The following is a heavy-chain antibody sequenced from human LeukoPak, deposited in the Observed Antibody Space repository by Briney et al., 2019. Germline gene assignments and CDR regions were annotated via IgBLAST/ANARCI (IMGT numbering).Heavy chain of an antibody. CDR2: IFYSGST. Sequence: SETLSLTCTVSSGSISTSNYYWGWVRQPPGKALEWIGNIFYSGSTYYSPSLKSRVTISLDTSKNQFSLKLSSVTAADTAVYYCARDLCSGGSCYPLPYYYYYYMDVWGKGTTVTVSS. CDR3: ARDLCSGGSCYPLPYYYYYYMDV. D-gene: IGHD2-15*01. J-gene: IGHJ6*03. CDR1: SGSISTSNYY. V-gene: IGHV4-39*07.